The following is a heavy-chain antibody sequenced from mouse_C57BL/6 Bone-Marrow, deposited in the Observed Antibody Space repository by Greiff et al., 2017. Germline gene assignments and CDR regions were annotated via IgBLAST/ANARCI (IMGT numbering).Heavy chain of an antibody. CDR2: IDPSDSYT. J-gene: IGHJ3*01. CDR1: GYTFTSYW. Sequence: QVQLQQSGAELVMPGASVTLSCKASGYTFTSYWMHWVKQRPGQGLEWIGEIDPSDSYTNYHQKFKGKSTLTVDKSSSTAYMQLSSLTSEDSAVYYCARSSLRGFAYWGQGTLVTVSA. D-gene: IGHD6-1*01. CDR3: ARSSLRGFAY. V-gene: IGHV1-69*01.